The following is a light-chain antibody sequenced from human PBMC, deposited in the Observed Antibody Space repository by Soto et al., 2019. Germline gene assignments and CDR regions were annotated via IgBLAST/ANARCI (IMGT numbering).Light chain of an antibody. CDR1: GSDIGAYKF. CDR3: SSYTSSSTWV. V-gene: IGLV2-8*01. Sequence: QSALAQPPSASGSPGQSVTISCTGSGSDIGAYKFVSWYQQHPGKAPKLMIFGVTERPSGVPDRFSGSKSGNTASLTVSGLQADDEADYYCSSYTSSSTWVFGGGTQLTVL. J-gene: IGLJ3*02. CDR2: GVT.